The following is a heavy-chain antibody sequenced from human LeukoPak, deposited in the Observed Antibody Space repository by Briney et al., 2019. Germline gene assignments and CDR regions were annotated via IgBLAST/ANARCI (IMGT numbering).Heavy chain of an antibody. Sequence: ETGGSLRLSCAASGFTFDDYAMHWVRQAPGKGLEWVPGISWNSGSIGYADSVKGRFTISRDNAKNSLYLQMNSLRAEDMALYYCAKAGSSWYYFDYWGQGTLVTVSS. D-gene: IGHD6-13*01. CDR2: ISWNSGSI. CDR1: GFTFDDYA. CDR3: AKAGSSWYYFDY. V-gene: IGHV3-9*03. J-gene: IGHJ4*02.